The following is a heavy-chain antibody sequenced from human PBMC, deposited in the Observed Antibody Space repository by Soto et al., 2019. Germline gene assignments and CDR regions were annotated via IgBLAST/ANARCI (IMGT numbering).Heavy chain of an antibody. V-gene: IGHV3-23*01. Sequence: PGGSLRLSCAASGFTFSSYAMSWVRQAPGKGLEWVSAISGSGGRTYYADSVKGRFTISRDNSKNTLYLQMNSLRAEDTAVYYCAKGGGYYYYYGVDVWGQGTTVTVSS. J-gene: IGHJ6*02. CDR2: ISGSGGRT. D-gene: IGHD3-10*01. CDR1: GFTFSSYA. CDR3: AKGGGYYYYYGVDV.